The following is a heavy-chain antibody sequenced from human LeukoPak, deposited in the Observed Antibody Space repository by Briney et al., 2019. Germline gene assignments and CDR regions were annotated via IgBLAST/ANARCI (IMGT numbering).Heavy chain of an antibody. D-gene: IGHD2-15*01. CDR2: ISGRGNTI. CDR3: ARDPPALEDFDY. Sequence: GGSLRLSCAASGFTFSSYNMNWVRQAPGKGLEWVSYISGRGNTIKYADSVKGRFTISRDNGKNSLYLHMSSLRAADAAVYYCARDPPALEDFDYWGRETQVTVSS. J-gene: IGHJ4*02. CDR1: GFTFSSYN. V-gene: IGHV3-48*04.